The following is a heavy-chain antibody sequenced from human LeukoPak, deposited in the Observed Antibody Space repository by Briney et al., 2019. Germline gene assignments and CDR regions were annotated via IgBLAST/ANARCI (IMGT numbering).Heavy chain of an antibody. D-gene: IGHD3-10*01. CDR3: ARVVSWFGYFDY. CDR1: GYTSTSYY. V-gene: IGHV1-46*01. J-gene: IGHJ4*02. CDR2: INPSGGST. Sequence: ASVKVSCKASGYTSTSYYMHWVRQAPGHGLEWMGIINPSGGSTTYAQKFQGRVTMTRATSTNTVYMELSSLRSEDTALYFCARVVSWFGYFDYWGQGTLVTVSS.